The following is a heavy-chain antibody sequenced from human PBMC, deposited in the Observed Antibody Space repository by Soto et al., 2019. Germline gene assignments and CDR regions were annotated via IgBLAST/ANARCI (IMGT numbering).Heavy chain of an antibody. CDR1: GFTISKYW. J-gene: IGHJ4*02. Sequence: GGSLRLSCAASGFTISKYWMSWVRQAPGKGLEWVANIKQDGSERYSVDSVKGRFTISRDNAKNSLYLQMSSLRAEDTALYYCARERQQLAGPFDSWGQGTLVTVSS. V-gene: IGHV3-7*01. CDR2: IKQDGSER. CDR3: ARERQQLAGPFDS. D-gene: IGHD6-13*01.